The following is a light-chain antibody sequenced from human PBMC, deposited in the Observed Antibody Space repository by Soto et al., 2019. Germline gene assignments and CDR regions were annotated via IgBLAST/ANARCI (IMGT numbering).Light chain of an antibody. CDR3: QQSGYSPLT. CDR2: GAS. Sequence: EIVLTQSPGTLSFSPGERATLSCRASQSIGRNFLHWFQQRPGQTPRLLIYGASNRATGIPDRFSGSGSGTDFTLTISRLEPEDFAVYYCQQSGYSPLTFGQGTRLDI. CDR1: QSIGRNF. V-gene: IGKV3-20*01. J-gene: IGKJ5*01.